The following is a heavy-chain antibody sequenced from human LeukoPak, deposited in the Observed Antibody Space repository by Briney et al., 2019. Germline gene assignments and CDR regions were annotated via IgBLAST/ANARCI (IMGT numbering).Heavy chain of an antibody. CDR1: GGSFSGYY. V-gene: IGHV4-34*01. J-gene: IGHJ6*04. CDR2: INHSGST. Sequence: SETLSLTCAVYGGSFSGYYWSWIRQPPGKGLEWIGEINHSGSTNYNPSLKSRVTISVDTSENQFSLKLSSVTAADTAVYYCARGPPITMVRGVTPHYYYYGMDVWGKGTTVTVSS. D-gene: IGHD3-10*01. CDR3: ARGPPITMVRGVTPHYYYYGMDV.